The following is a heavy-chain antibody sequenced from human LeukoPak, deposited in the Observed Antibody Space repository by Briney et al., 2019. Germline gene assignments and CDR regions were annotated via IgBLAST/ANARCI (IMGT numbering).Heavy chain of an antibody. CDR2: INHSGST. V-gene: IGHV4-34*01. Sequence: PSETLSLTCAVYGGSFSGYYWSWIRQPPGKGLEWIGEINHSGSTNYNPSLKSRVTISVDTSKNQFSLKLSSVTAADTAVYYCARGKKYYYDSSGYRRKNSDYFDYWGQGTLVTVSS. J-gene: IGHJ4*02. D-gene: IGHD3-22*01. CDR3: ARGKKYYYDSSGYRRKNSDYFDY. CDR1: GGSFSGYY.